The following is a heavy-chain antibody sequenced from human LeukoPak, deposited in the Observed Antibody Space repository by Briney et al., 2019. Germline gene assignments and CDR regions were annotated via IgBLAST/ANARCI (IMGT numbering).Heavy chain of an antibody. Sequence: ASVKVSCKASGYTFTGYYMHWVRQAPGQGLEWMGWINPNSGGTNYAQKFQGRVTMTRDTSISTAYMELSRLRSDDTAVYYCARAGSDLDYGDSQDFDYWGQGTLVTVSS. CDR3: ARAGSDLDYGDSQDFDY. V-gene: IGHV1-2*02. D-gene: IGHD4-17*01. J-gene: IGHJ4*02. CDR2: INPNSGGT. CDR1: GYTFTGYY.